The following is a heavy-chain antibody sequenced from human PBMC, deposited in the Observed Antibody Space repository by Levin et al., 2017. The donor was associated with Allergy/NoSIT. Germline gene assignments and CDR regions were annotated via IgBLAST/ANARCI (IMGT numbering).Heavy chain of an antibody. CDR1: GFTFSAFG. Sequence: GESLKISCIPSGFTFSAFGMNWVRQAPGKGLEWVSYINAGGDTIYYADSLKGRFTISRDNAKQSLFLQMNSLRDEDSAIYYCARDRSNSWAIDYWGQGTLVTVSS. J-gene: IGHJ4*02. V-gene: IGHV3-48*02. CDR3: ARDRSNSWAIDY. D-gene: IGHD6-13*01. CDR2: INAGGDTI.